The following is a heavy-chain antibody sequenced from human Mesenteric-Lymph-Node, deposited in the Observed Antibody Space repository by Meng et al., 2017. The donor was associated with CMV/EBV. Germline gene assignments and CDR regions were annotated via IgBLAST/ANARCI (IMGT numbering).Heavy chain of an antibody. CDR2: SNPISGST. CDR3: ARQGDGVPFY. J-gene: IGHJ4*02. CDR1: GYFLSKMS. V-gene: IGHV1-46*01. Sequence: ASVKVSCKVSGYFLSKMSMHWVRQAPGQGPEWMGISNPISGSTSTAQRFQGRVTMTRDTSTSTVYMELSRLRSEDTAVYYCARQGDGVPFYWGQGTLVTVSS. D-gene: IGHD5-24*01.